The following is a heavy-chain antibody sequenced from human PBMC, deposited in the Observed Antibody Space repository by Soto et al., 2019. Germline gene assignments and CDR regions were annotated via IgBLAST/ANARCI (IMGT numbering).Heavy chain of an antibody. CDR1: GFTFSSHA. J-gene: IGHJ4*02. CDR2: ITSSGDGA. Sequence: PGGSLRLSCAASGFTFSSHAMYWVRQAPGKGLEWVSAITSSGDGAFYADSVKGRFTISRDNSKNTLYLQMDSLRAEDTAVYYCAKRVSSNYWYFDYWGQGTQVTVSS. D-gene: IGHD4-4*01. V-gene: IGHV3-23*01. CDR3: AKRVSSNYWYFDY.